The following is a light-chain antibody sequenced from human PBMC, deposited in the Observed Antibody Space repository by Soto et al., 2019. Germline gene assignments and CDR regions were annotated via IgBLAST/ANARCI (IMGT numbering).Light chain of an antibody. CDR3: QQYSNFPLA. J-gene: IGKJ4*01. CDR2: EAS. CDR1: QSISSW. Sequence: DIQMTQSPSTLSASVGDRVTITCRASQSISSWLAWYQQKPGKAPKLRIHEASRLESGVPSRFSGSESGTEFTLTISGLHAEDFANYYCQQYSNFPLAFGGGTKVEIK. V-gene: IGKV1-5*01.